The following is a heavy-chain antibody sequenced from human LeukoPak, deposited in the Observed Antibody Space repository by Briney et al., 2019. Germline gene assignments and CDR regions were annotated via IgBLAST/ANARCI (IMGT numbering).Heavy chain of an antibody. J-gene: IGHJ6*03. CDR1: GFTFSSYE. CDR3: ARVGPWVNPDYYYYYMDV. CDR2: ISSSGSTI. V-gene: IGHV3-48*03. D-gene: IGHD1-14*01. Sequence: QPRGSLRLSCAASGFTFSSYEMNWVRQAPGKGLEWVSYISSSGSTIYYADSVKGRFTISRDNAKNSLYLQMNSLRAEDTAVYYCARVGPWVNPDYYYYYMDVWGKGTTVTVSS.